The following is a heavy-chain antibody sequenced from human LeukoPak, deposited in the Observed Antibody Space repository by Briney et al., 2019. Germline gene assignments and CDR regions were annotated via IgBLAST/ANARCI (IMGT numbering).Heavy chain of an antibody. CDR2: ISGSGGST. CDR3: AKDRAPGIAGYYFDY. CDR1: GFTLSSYA. V-gene: IGHV3-23*01. D-gene: IGHD6-13*01. Sequence: GSLRLSCAASGFTLSSYAMSWVRQAPGKGLEWVSAISGSGGSTYYADSVKGRFTISRDNSKNTLYLQMNSLRAEDTAVYYCAKDRAPGIAGYYFDYWGQGTLVTVSS. J-gene: IGHJ4*02.